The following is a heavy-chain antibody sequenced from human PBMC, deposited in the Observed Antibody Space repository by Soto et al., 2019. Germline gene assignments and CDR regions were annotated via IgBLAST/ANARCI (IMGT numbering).Heavy chain of an antibody. CDR1: GFTFSTYS. D-gene: IGHD6-13*01. Sequence: GSLMLSCEAAGFTFSTYSMNWARQAPGKGLEWIAYITSSSSTIFYADSVKGRFTISRDNAKNSLYLQMNSLRDEDTSVYYCARDNGIAGSFDPWGQGTPVTVYS. J-gene: IGHJ5*02. CDR2: ITSSSSTI. CDR3: ARDNGIAGSFDP. V-gene: IGHV3-48*02.